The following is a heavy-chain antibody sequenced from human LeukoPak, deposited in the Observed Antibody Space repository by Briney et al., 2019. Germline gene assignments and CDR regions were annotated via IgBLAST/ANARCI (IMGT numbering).Heavy chain of an antibody. V-gene: IGHV1-69*04. CDR3: ARDYYVSGSYSSDY. CDR1: GGIFSRYA. CDR2: IIPIVDIA. J-gene: IGHJ4*02. D-gene: IGHD3-10*01. Sequence: SVKDSCKASGGIFSRYAISWVRQAPGQGLEWMGRIIPIVDIANYAQKFQGRVTLTADKSTSTAYMELSSLRSEDTAVYYCARDYYVSGSYSSDYWGQGTLVTVSS.